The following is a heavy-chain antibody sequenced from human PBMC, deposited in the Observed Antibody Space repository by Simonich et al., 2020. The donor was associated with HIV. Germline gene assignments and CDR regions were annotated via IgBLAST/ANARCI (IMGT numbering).Heavy chain of an antibody. V-gene: IGHV3-33*08. CDR1: KFTCSSYG. Sequence: VQLVESGGGLVKPGGSLRLSCAAFKFTCSSYGMHWVRQAPGRGLGWVAVIMEDGSNKYYTDSVKGRFTISRDNSKNTLDLQMNSLRAEDTAVYYCARGKPIQHWGQGTLVTVSS. D-gene: IGHD3-3*01. CDR2: IMEDGSNK. J-gene: IGHJ1*01. CDR3: ARGKPIQH.